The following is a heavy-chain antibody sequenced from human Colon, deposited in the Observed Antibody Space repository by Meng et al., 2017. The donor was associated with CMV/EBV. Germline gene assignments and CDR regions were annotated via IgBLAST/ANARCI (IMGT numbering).Heavy chain of an antibody. V-gene: IGHV3-74*01. J-gene: IGHJ4*02. CDR3: ERDPGCGWPPGDACLAGY. D-gene: IGHD6-19*01. Sequence: GESLKISCAASGFTFSSYWMHWVRQAPGKGLVWVSRINGDGSSTTYADSVKGRFTISRDNAKNTLYLQMNSLRAEDTAVYYCERDPGCGWPPGDACLAGYWGQGTLVTVSS. CDR2: INGDGSST. CDR1: GFTFSSYW.